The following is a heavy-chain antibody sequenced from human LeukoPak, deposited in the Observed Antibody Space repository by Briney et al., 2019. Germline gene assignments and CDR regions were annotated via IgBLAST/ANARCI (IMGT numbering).Heavy chain of an antibody. V-gene: IGHV4-31*03. CDR2: IYYSGST. D-gene: IGHD4-17*01. Sequence: SQTLSLTCTVSGGSISSGGYYWSWIRQHPGKVLEWIGYIYYSGSTYYNPSLKSRVTISVDTSKNQFSLKLSSATAADTAVYYCARARGGTVTTSPFDYWGQGTLVTVSS. CDR1: GGSISSGGYY. CDR3: ARARGGTVTTSPFDY. J-gene: IGHJ4*02.